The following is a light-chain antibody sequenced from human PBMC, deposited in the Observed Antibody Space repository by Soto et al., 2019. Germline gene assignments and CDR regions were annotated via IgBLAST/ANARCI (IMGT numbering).Light chain of an antibody. CDR2: KDR. V-gene: IGLV3-25*03. CDR1: ALPTLY. J-gene: IGLJ2*01. CDR3: QSADSSNSYGV. Sequence: SYELTQPPSLSVSLGQTATITCSGDALPTLYAYWYQQKPGQAPVLVIFKDRERPSGIPERFSGSSSGTTATLTISGVQAEDEADYSCQSADSSNSYGVFGGGTQLTVL.